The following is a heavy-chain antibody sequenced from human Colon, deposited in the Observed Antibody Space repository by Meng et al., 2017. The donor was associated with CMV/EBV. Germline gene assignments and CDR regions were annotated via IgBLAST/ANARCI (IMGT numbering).Heavy chain of an antibody. CDR1: GYTFTDYI. Sequence: RKASGYTFTDYIIHWVRQAPGQGLEWMGRINPKSGDTRYAHNFQGRATLTRDTSITTAYMELTGLTSNDTAIYYCAKDWSGGSCFDYWGQGTLVTVSS. V-gene: IGHV1-2*06. J-gene: IGHJ4*02. CDR3: AKDWSGGSCFDY. CDR2: INPKSGDT. D-gene: IGHD2-15*01.